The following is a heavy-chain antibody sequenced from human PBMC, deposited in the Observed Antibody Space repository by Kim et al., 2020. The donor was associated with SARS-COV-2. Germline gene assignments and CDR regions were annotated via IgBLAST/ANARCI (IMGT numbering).Heavy chain of an antibody. D-gene: IGHD6-6*01. CDR3: AKPLSSSSYRDYYYGMDV. Sequence: KGRFTISRDNSKNRLYLQMNSLGAEDTAVYYCAKPLSSSSYRDYYYGMDVWGQGTTVTVSS. J-gene: IGHJ6*02. V-gene: IGHV3-23*01.